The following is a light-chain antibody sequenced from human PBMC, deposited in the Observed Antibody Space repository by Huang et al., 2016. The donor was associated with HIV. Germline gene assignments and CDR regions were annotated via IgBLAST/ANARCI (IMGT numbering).Light chain of an antibody. CDR1: QRVRDN. J-gene: IGKJ4*01. CDR3: QQYESWPPLT. V-gene: IGKV3-15*01. CDR2: ATS. Sequence: EIVMTQSPDTLSVSPGERATLSCRASQRVRDNLAWYQQKPGEAPRLLLHATSTRAAGVPARFSGSGSGTEFTLTISSLQSEDCGVYYCQQYESWPPLTFGGGTKVEIK.